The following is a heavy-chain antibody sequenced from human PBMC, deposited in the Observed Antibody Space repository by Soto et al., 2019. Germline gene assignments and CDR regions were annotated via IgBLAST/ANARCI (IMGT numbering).Heavy chain of an antibody. CDR2: ISSGGSIT. Sequence: LRLSCAASGFTFSSYEMNWVRQAPGKGLVWVSYISSGGSITHHADSVKGRFTISRDNAKNSLYLQMNSLRAEDTAVYYCARDLGGGNWFDPWGQGTLVTVSS. D-gene: IGHD3-16*01. CDR1: GFTFSSYE. J-gene: IGHJ5*02. CDR3: ARDLGGGNWFDP. V-gene: IGHV3-48*03.